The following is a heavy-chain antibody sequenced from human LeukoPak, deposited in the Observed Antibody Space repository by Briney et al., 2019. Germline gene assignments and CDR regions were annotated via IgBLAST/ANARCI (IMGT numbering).Heavy chain of an antibody. CDR3: AREELGSSLGFDP. J-gene: IGHJ5*02. Sequence: GGSLRLSCAASGFTFSSYTIHWVRQPPGKGLEWVAVISFNGSNKYYADSVKGRFTISRDNSKNTLYLQMNSLRAEDTAVYYCAREELGSSLGFDPWGQGTLVTVSS. D-gene: IGHD3-16*01. V-gene: IGHV3-30-3*01. CDR1: GFTFSSYT. CDR2: ISFNGSNK.